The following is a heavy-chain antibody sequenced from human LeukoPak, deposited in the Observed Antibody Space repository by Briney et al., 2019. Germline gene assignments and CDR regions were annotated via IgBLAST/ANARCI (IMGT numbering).Heavy chain of an antibody. CDR1: GGSISSYY. D-gene: IGHD1-20*01. Sequence: PSETLSLTCTVSGGSISSYYWSWIRQPPGKGLGWIGYIYYSGSTNYNPSLKSRVTISVDTSTNQFSLKVSSVTAADTAVYYCARLITGTTRSFDIWGQGTMVIVSA. CDR2: IYYSGST. V-gene: IGHV4-59*08. CDR3: ARLITGTTRSFDI. J-gene: IGHJ3*02.